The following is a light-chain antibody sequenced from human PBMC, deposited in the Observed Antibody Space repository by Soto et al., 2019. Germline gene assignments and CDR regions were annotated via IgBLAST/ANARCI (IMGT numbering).Light chain of an antibody. CDR3: VVWDDGLGGSWV. Sequence: ELTQPTSVSVAPGQTARITCGGNNIGSKSVHWFQQLPGTAPKLLIYANDQRPSGVPDRFSGSKSGTSASLAISGLRSEDEATYYCVVWDDGLGGSWVFAGGTKLTVL. J-gene: IGLJ3*02. CDR1: NIGSKS. CDR2: AND. V-gene: IGLV1-47*02.